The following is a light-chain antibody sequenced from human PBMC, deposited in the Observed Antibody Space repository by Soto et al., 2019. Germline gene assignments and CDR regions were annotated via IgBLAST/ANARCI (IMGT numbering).Light chain of an antibody. CDR1: SGSIASDY. CDR3: QSVDGKYVV. Sequence: NFMLTQPHSVSESPGQTVTISCTRSSGSIASDYVQWYQQRPGSAPINVIFEDSQRPSGVPDRFSGSIDSSSNSASLTISRLTAGAAADYYCQSVDGKYVVFGGGTKVTVL. CDR2: EDS. J-gene: IGLJ2*01. V-gene: IGLV6-57*04.